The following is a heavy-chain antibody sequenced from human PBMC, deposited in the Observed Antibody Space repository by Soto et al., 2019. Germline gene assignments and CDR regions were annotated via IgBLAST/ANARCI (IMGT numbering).Heavy chain of an antibody. CDR1: GYTFTSYG. D-gene: IGHD3-16*02. Sequence: QVQLVQSGAEVKKPGASVKVSCKASGYTFTSYGISWVRQAPGQGLEWMGWISAYNGNTNYAQKLQGRVTMTTDTSMXTAYMELRSRRSDDTAGYYCARGVITFGGVIAIDYWGQGTLVTVSS. CDR3: ARGVITFGGVIAIDY. V-gene: IGHV1-18*01. CDR2: ISAYNGNT. J-gene: IGHJ4*02.